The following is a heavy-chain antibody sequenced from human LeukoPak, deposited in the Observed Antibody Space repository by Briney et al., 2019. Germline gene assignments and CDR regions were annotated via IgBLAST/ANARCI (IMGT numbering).Heavy chain of an antibody. CDR1: GYTFTSYD. J-gene: IGHJ5*02. Sequence: ASVKVSCKASGYTFTSYDINWVRQATGQGLEWMGWMNTNSGNTGYAQKFQGRVTITRDTSISTAYMELSSLRSEDTAVYYCARAGYCSSTSCRSWFDPWGQGTLVTVSS. V-gene: IGHV1-8*01. D-gene: IGHD2-2*01. CDR3: ARAGYCSSTSCRSWFDP. CDR2: MNTNSGNT.